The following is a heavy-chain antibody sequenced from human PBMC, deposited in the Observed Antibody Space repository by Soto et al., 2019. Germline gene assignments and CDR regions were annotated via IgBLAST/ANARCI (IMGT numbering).Heavy chain of an antibody. J-gene: IGHJ3*02. V-gene: IGHV4-59*11. CDR1: GGSLTDHY. CDR2: VYYSGGT. D-gene: IGHD2-21*01. CDR3: ARGNDWKSSTFDI. Sequence: QVQLQESGPGLVKPSETLSLTCTVAGGSLTDHYWNWFRQSPGKGLHWIGYVYYSGGTNYNPSLTSRFTMSVDTSKNQFSLNLRSVTAADTAVYYCARGNDWKSSTFDIWGQGTMVSVSS.